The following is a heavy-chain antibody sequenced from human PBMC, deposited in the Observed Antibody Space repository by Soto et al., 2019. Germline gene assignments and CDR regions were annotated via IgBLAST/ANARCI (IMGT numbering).Heavy chain of an antibody. J-gene: IGHJ6*02. CDR3: ARDGGFCTNGVCPVYYYYGMDV. CDR2: FHSSGAT. V-gene: IGHV4-30-4*01. D-gene: IGHD2-8*01. CDR1: GGSIRSADYY. Sequence: ASETLSLTCTFPGGSIRSADYYWSWIRQPPGKGLEWIGYFHSSGATYKDPSLKSRVTISVDTSKNQISLKLDSVTAADTAVYYCARDGGFCTNGVCPVYYYYGMDVWGQGTTVT.